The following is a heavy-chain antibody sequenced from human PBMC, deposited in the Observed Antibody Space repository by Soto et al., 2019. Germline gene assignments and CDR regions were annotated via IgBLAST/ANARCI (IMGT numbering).Heavy chain of an antibody. D-gene: IGHD3-16*01. J-gene: IGHJ3*02. CDR3: ARARPTDYEYVAAAPNSLGAFDI. CDR2: IYHSGST. CDR1: GGSIGISNW. V-gene: IGHV4-4*02. Sequence: PSETLSLTGAFSGGSIGISNWGGWVRQPAGKGREWVGEIYHSGSTNYNPSLKSRVTISVDKSTNQFSLKLSSVTAADTAVYYCARARPTDYEYVAAAPNSLGAFDIWGQGTMVTVSS.